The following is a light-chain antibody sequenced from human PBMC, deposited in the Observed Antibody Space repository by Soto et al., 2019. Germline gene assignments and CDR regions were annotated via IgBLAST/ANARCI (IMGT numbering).Light chain of an antibody. CDR1: QSVLFSSNNKNY. J-gene: IGKJ4*01. Sequence: DIVMTESRDSLAVSLGERATINCKSSQSVLFSSNNKNYLAWYQQKPGQPPKLLIYWASTRDSGVPDRFSGSGSGTDFALTISSLQAEDVAVYYCQQYYSTPLTFGGGTKVEI. V-gene: IGKV4-1*01. CDR2: WAS. CDR3: QQYYSTPLT.